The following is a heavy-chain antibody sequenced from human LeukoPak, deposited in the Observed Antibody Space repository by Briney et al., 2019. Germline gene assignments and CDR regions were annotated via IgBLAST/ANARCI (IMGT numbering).Heavy chain of an antibody. V-gene: IGHV3-30*02. J-gene: IGHJ6*04. D-gene: IGHD2-15*01. CDR2: IRYDGSNK. Sequence: GGSLRLSCAASGFTFSSYGMHWVREAPGKGLEWVAFIRYDGSNKYYADSVKGRFTISRDNSKNTLYLQMNSLRAEDTAVYYCAKDQCSGGSCALGLDVWGKGTTVTVSS. CDR3: AKDQCSGGSCALGLDV. CDR1: GFTFSSYG.